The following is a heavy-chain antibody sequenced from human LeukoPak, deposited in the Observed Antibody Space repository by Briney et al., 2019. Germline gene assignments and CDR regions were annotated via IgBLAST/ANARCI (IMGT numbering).Heavy chain of an antibody. CDR3: AKCSKWLPQSKNIDS. CDR1: GFTFRSYA. J-gene: IGHJ4*02. CDR2: ISGSGAST. V-gene: IGHV3-23*01. Sequence: GVSLRLSCAASGFTFRSYAMSWVRQAPGKGLEWVSAISGSGASTYYSDSVKGRFTISRDNTKNTLYLQMNSLRGEDTAVYYCAKCSKWLPQSKNIDSWGQGTLVTVSS. D-gene: IGHD6-19*01.